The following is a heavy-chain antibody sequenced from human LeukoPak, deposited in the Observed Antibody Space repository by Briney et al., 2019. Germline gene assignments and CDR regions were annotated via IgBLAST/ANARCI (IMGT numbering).Heavy chain of an antibody. Sequence: PGGCLRLACAISGFTFTRSWMSWIRQAPGKGLEWVANIKQDGSQQYYLDSVEGRFTISRDNAKNSLYLQMNNLRAEDTAVYHCSNGIYSSSYWGQGTLVTVSS. CDR1: GFTFTRSW. CDR3: SNGIYSSSY. V-gene: IGHV3-7*01. D-gene: IGHD6-6*01. J-gene: IGHJ4*02. CDR2: IKQDGSQQ.